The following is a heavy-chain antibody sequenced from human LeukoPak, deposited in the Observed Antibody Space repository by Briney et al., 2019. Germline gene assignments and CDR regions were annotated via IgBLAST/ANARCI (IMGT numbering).Heavy chain of an antibody. V-gene: IGHV3-48*01. CDR3: AKDGPDDSSGYYPRD. J-gene: IGHJ4*02. Sequence: GGSLRLSCAASGFTFSSYSMNWVRQAPGKGLEWLSYISVSSSTIYYADSVKGRFSISRDNAKNTLYLQMNSLRAEDTAVYYCAKDGPDDSSGYYPRDWGQGTLVTVSS. CDR2: ISVSSSTI. CDR1: GFTFSSYS. D-gene: IGHD3-22*01.